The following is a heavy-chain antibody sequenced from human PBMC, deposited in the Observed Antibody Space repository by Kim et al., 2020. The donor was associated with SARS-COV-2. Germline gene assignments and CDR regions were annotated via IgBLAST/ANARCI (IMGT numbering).Heavy chain of an antibody. CDR3: ARLCSSTSCSQSSFDY. Sequence: SHKTRVTVSGDTSKNQFSLKLSSVTAADTAVYYCARLCSSTSCSQSSFDYWGQGTLVTVSS. D-gene: IGHD2-2*01. V-gene: IGHV4-39*01. J-gene: IGHJ4*02.